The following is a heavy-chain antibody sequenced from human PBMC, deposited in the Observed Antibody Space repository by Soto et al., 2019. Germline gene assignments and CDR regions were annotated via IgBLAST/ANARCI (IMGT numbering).Heavy chain of an antibody. Sequence: SETLSLTCTVSGGSISSYYWSWIRQPPGKGLEWIGYIYYSGSTNYNPSLKSRVTISVDTSKNQFSLKLSSVTAADTAVYYCARDSNWNYENWFDPWGQGTMVTV. J-gene: IGHJ5*02. D-gene: IGHD1-7*01. CDR1: GGSISSYY. CDR3: ARDSNWNYENWFDP. CDR2: IYYSGST. V-gene: IGHV4-59*01.